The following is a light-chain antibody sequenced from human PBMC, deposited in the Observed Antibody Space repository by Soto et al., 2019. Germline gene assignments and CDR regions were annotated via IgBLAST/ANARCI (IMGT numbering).Light chain of an antibody. CDR2: LAS. CDR3: QHYGSSWT. Sequence: EIVLTQSPGILSLSPGEGATLSCRASQSVSSSNLAWYQQKPGQAPRLLIYLASSRATGIPDRLSGSGFGTDFTLTISSLEPEDFAVYYCQHYGSSWTFGQGTKVDIK. CDR1: QSVSSSN. V-gene: IGKV3-20*01. J-gene: IGKJ1*01.